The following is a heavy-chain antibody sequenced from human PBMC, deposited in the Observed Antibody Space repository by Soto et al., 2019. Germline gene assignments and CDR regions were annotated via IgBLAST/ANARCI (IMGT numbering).Heavy chain of an antibody. D-gene: IGHD2-15*01. CDR2: ISYDGSNK. CDR3: VREGDCSGGSCSIFDN. CDR1: GFAFSHYP. V-gene: IGHV3-30-3*01. J-gene: IGHJ4*02. Sequence: QVQLVESGGGVVQPGKSLRLSCAASGFAFSHYPVHWVRQAPGKGLEWVAVISYDGSNKYYEDSVKGRFTIFRDNSKNTLYLQMNSLRDEDTAVYYCVREGDCSGGSCSIFDNWGQGTLVTVSS.